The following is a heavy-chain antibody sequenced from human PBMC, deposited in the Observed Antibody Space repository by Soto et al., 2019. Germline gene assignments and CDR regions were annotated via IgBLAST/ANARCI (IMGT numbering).Heavy chain of an antibody. CDR2: IWYDGSNK. Sequence: PGGSLRLSCAASGFTFSSYGMHWVRQAPGKGLEWVAVIWYDGSNKYYADSVKGRFTISRDNSKNTLYLQMNSLRAEDTAVYYCARDSKLLWFGGGGYDDFDIWGQGTMVTVSS. CDR1: GFTFSSYG. J-gene: IGHJ3*02. CDR3: ARDSKLLWFGGGGYDDFDI. D-gene: IGHD3-10*01. V-gene: IGHV3-33*01.